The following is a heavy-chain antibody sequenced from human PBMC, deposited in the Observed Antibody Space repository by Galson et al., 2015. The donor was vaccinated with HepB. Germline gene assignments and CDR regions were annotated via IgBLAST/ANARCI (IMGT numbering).Heavy chain of an antibody. J-gene: IGHJ4*02. V-gene: IGHV3-30*18. CDR2: ISYDGSNK. CDR1: GFTFSSYG. CDR3: AKLPIAVAGTEVIDY. Sequence: SLRLSCAASGFTFSSYGMHWVRQAPGKGLEWVAVISYDGSNKYYADPVKGRFTISRDNSRNTLYLQMNSLRAEDTAVYYCAKLPIAVAGTEVIDYWGQGTLVTVSS. D-gene: IGHD6-19*01.